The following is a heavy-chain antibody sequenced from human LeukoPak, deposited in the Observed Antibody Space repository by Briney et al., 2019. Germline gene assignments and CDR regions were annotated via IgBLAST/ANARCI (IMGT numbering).Heavy chain of an antibody. D-gene: IGHD3-22*01. CDR3: ASHYYDSSGYEFGY. CDR2: IYTSGST. V-gene: IGHV4-4*08. J-gene: IGHJ4*02. CDR1: GCSLSSYY. Sequence: PSETLCLTCTVSGCSLSSYYWNWIRQPPGKGLEWIGYIYTSGSTNYNPSLKSRRTTILNTSEKHSSLKLISVTSADTTVYYSASHYYDSSGYEFGYWGQGTLVTVSS.